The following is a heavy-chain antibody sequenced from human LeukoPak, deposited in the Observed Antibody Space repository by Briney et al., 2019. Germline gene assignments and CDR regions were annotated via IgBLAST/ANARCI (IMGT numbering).Heavy chain of an antibody. Sequence: GGSLRLSCAGSGFTFSSYAMSWVRQAPGKGLEWASAISGSYGSTYYADSVKGRFTISRDNSKNTLYLQMNSLRAEDTAIYYCAKETYVVVVPGALFDYWGQGTLVTVSS. J-gene: IGHJ4*02. CDR3: AKETYVVVVPGALFDY. V-gene: IGHV3-23*01. D-gene: IGHD2-2*01. CDR2: ISGSYGST. CDR1: GFTFSSYA.